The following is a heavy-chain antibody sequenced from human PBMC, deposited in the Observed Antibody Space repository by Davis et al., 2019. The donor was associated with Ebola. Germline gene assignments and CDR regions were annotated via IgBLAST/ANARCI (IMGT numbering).Heavy chain of an antibody. V-gene: IGHV4-39*01. CDR2: RFYSGST. J-gene: IGHJ6*04. Sequence: MPSETLSLTCTVSGASISSENSFWAWIRQPPGKGLEWIVSRFYSGSTYYDQSLKSRVTISVEPSKNQLSLELSSVTAADTAVYYCARGFLSSIAVADEYYYYGMDVWGKGTTVTVSS. CDR3: ARGFLSSIAVADEYYYYGMDV. D-gene: IGHD6-19*01. CDR1: GASISSENSF.